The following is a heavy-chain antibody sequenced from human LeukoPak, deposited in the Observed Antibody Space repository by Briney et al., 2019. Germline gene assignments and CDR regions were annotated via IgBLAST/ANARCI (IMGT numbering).Heavy chain of an antibody. J-gene: IGHJ6*02. CDR3: AREGPPDV. Sequence: RASETLSLTCAVYGGSFSGYYWSWIRQPPGKGLEWIGEINHSGSTNYNPSLKSRVTISVDTSKNQFSLKLTSVIAADTAVYYCAREGPPDVWGQGTTVTVSS. CDR2: INHSGST. CDR1: GGSFSGYY. V-gene: IGHV4-34*01.